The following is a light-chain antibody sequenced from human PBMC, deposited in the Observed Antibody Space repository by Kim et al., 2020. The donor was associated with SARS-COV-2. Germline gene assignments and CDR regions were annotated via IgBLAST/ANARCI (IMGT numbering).Light chain of an antibody. CDR2: QDT. V-gene: IGLV3-1*01. CDR1: RLGNKY. J-gene: IGLJ2*01. CDR3: QAWDSTTTV. Sequence: SYELTQPPSVSVSPGQTASITCSGDRLGNKYVCWYQQKPGQSPVVVIYQDTQRPSGIPERFSGSNSGNTATLTISGTQAMDEAVYYCQAWDSTTTVFGGG.